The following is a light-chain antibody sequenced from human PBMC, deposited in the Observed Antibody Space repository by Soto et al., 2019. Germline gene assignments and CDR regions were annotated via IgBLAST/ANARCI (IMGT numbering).Light chain of an antibody. CDR3: QQYNNWPPIT. CDR2: RAS. CDR1: QSINSN. J-gene: IGKJ5*01. V-gene: IGKV3-15*01. Sequence: EIVMTQSPATLSLSPGERATLSCRASQSINSNLAWYQQKPGQAPRLFMFRASSRATGIPARFSGSGSGTEFNLTITSLQSEDFAVYYCQQYNNWPPITFGQGTRLRL.